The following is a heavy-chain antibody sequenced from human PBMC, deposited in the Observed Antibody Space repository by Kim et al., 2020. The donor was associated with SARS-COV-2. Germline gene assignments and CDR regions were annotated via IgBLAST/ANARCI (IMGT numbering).Heavy chain of an antibody. CDR3: ARHVMYFY. V-gene: IGHV4-39*01. J-gene: IGHJ4*02. Sequence: SETLSLTCTVSGGSISSSSYYWGWIRQPPGKGLEWIGSIYYSGSTYYNPSLKSRVTISVDTSKNQFSLKLSSVTAADTAVYYWARHVMYFYWGQGTLVTVSS. CDR1: GGSISSSSYY. D-gene: IGHD3-9*01. CDR2: IYYSGST.